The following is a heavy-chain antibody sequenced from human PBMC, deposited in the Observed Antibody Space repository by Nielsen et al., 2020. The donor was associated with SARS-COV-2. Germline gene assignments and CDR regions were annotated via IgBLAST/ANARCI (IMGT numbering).Heavy chain of an antibody. CDR2: IYYTGAT. J-gene: IGHJ3*02. V-gene: IGHV4-39*01. Sequence: SETLSLTCSVSGGSIRSGSYHWGWIRQPPGKGLEWIASIYYTGATYFNPSLKSRVTISVDTSRNQFSLTLTSVTAADTAVYYCARSNRARAFDIWGQGTMVTVSS. CDR3: ARSNRARAFDI. CDR1: GGSIRSGSYH.